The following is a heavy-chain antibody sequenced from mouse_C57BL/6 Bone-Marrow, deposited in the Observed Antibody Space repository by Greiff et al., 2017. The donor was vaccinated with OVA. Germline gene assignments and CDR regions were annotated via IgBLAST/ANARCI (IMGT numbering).Heavy chain of an antibody. CDR2: IDPENGDT. D-gene: IGHD1-1*01. J-gene: IGHJ1*03. V-gene: IGHV14-4*01. Sequence: VQLQQSGAELVRPGASVKLSCTASGFNIKDDYMHWVKQRPEQGLEWIGWIDPENGDTEYASKFQGKATITADTSSNTAYLQLSSLTSEDTAVYYGTKDYYGPYWYCDVWGTGTTVTVSS. CDR1: GFNIKDDY. CDR3: TKDYYGPYWYCDV.